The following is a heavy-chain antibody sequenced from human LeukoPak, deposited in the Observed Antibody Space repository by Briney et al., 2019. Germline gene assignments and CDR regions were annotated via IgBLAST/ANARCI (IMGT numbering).Heavy chain of an antibody. CDR2: INHSGST. Sequence: SETLSLTCTVSGYSISGCYYWGWIRQPPGKGVEWIGEINHSGSTDYNPSLKSRVTMSVDTSRNQFSLKLNSVTAADAAVYYCVRADGRDGYRGLVDYWGQGTLVTVSA. CDR1: GYSISGCYY. D-gene: IGHD5-24*01. CDR3: VRADGRDGYRGLVDY. J-gene: IGHJ4*02. V-gene: IGHV4-38-2*02.